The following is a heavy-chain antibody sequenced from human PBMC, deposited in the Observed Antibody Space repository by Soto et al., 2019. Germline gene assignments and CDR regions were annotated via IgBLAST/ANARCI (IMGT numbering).Heavy chain of an antibody. CDR1: GYTFTSYG. Sequence: QVQLVQSGAEVKKPGASVKVSCKASGYTFTSYGISWVRQAPGQGLEWMGWISAYNGNTNYAKKLQGRVTMTTDTSTSTAYMELRSLRSDDTAVYYCARGLDTMVRGVIIPNWFDPWGQGTLVTVSS. D-gene: IGHD3-10*01. J-gene: IGHJ5*02. CDR2: ISAYNGNT. CDR3: ARGLDTMVRGVIIPNWFDP. V-gene: IGHV1-18*01.